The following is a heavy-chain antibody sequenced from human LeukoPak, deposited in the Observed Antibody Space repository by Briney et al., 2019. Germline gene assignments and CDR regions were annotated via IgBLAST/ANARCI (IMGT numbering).Heavy chain of an antibody. Sequence: GGSLRLSCSASGFTFSSYVMHWVRQAPGKGLEYVSAIGNNGGSTYYADSVKGRFIISRDNSRNTLYLQMSSLRVEVTAVYYCVKPGRLSSGPDYWGQGTLVTVSS. CDR1: GFTFSSYV. V-gene: IGHV3-64D*06. CDR3: VKPGRLSSGPDY. CDR2: IGNNGGST. D-gene: IGHD6-19*01. J-gene: IGHJ4*02.